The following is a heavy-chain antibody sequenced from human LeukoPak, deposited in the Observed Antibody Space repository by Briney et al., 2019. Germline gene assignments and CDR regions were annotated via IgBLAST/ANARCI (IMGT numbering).Heavy chain of an antibody. CDR3: ARTGGSGWWSDT. CDR2: IYNSGST. V-gene: IGHV4-59*01. J-gene: IGHJ5*02. Sequence: SETLSLTCTASGGSINAYYWTWFRQSPGKGLEWIGYIYNSGSTNYNPSLKSRVTMSLDTSKNQFSLKLSSVTAADTAVYYCARTGGSGWWSDTWGQGTLVTV. D-gene: IGHD6-19*01. CDR1: GGSINAYY.